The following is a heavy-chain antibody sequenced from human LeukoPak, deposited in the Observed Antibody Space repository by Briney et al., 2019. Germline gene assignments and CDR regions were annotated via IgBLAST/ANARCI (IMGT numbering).Heavy chain of an antibody. Sequence: ASVKVSCKASGYSFNSQGMNWVRQAPGQGLEWMGLINTDSGNPTYAQGFTGRFVFSLDSSVSTAYLQISNLMPEDTAKYYCAREILRFDIWGQGKMVTVSS. CDR3: AREILRFDI. J-gene: IGHJ3*02. V-gene: IGHV7-4-1*02. CDR1: GYSFNSQG. D-gene: IGHD3-9*01. CDR2: INTDSGNP.